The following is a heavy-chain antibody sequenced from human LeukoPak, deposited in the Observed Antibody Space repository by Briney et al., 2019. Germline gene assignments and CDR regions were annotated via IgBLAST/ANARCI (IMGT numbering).Heavy chain of an antibody. D-gene: IGHD3-10*02. CDR2: INPNSGGT. V-gene: IGHV1-2*02. CDR1: GYTFTGYY. J-gene: IGHJ4*02. CDR3: ARASVRGVISSPLDY. Sequence: ASVKVSCKASGYTFTGYYMHWVRQAPGQGLEWMGWINPNSGGTNYAQKFQGRVTMTRDTSISTAYMELSRLRSDDTAVYYCARASVRGVISSPLDYWGQGTLVTVSS.